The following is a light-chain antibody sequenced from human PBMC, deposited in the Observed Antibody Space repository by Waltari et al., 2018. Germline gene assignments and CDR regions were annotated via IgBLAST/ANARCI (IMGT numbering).Light chain of an antibody. V-gene: IGLV3-21*02. Sequence: SYVLTQPPSVSVAPGQTARITCGGSTISRNSVHWYQGRPGQAPVLVVYDDRDRPSGIPERFSGSNSGNTATLTISRVEAGDEADYYCQVWDSSSDHQVFGGGTKLTVL. CDR3: QVWDSSSDHQV. J-gene: IGLJ3*02. CDR2: DDR. CDR1: TISRNS.